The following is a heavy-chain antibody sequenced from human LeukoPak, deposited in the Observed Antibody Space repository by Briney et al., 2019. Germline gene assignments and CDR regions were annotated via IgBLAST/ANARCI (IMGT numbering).Heavy chain of an antibody. J-gene: IGHJ1*01. V-gene: IGHV7-4-1*02. D-gene: IGHD6-19*01. CDR3: ARDPWGCIAVADHPPQH. CDR2: INTNTGNP. CDR1: GYTFTSYA. Sequence: ASVKVSCKASGYTFTSYAMNWVRQAPGQGLEWMGWINTNTGNPTYAQGFTGRFVFSLDTSVSTAYLQISSLKAEDTAVYYCARDPWGCIAVADHPPQHWGQGTLVTVSS.